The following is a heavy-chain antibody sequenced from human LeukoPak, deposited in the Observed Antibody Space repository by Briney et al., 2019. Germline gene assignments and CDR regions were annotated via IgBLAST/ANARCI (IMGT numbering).Heavy chain of an antibody. V-gene: IGHV3-23*05. J-gene: IGHJ4*02. CDR3: ARSVPDYTRFDY. D-gene: IGHD4-11*01. Sequence: PGGSLRLSCVASGFTFSDYAMNWVRQAPGKGLEWVSTFKTKYNQVYYAESVRGRFTISTDNSNNTVYLRMNSLRAEDTALYYCARSVPDYTRFDYWGQGALVTVSS. CDR1: GFTFSDYA. CDR2: FKTKYNQV.